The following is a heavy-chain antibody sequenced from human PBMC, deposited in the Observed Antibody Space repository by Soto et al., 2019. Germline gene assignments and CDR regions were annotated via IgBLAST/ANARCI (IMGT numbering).Heavy chain of an antibody. V-gene: IGHV4-39*01. CDR1: GGSISSSSYY. CDR2: IYYSGST. CDR3: ASDISLVPAAAYYYFGMDV. J-gene: IGHJ6*02. D-gene: IGHD2-2*01. Sequence: SETLSLTCTVSGGSISSSSYYWGWIRQPPGKGLEWIGSIYYSGSTYYNPSLKSRVTISVDTSKNQFSLKLSSVTAADTAVYYCASDISLVPAAAYYYFGMDVWGQGTTVTVSS.